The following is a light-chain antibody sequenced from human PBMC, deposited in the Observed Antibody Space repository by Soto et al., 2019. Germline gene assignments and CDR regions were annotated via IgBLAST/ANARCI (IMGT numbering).Light chain of an antibody. Sequence: QSVLTQPASVSGSPGQSVAISCTGTSSDVGAYNYISWYQQHPGKAPKLLLSEVSNRPSGVSDRFSGSKSGNTASLTISGLQAEDEADYYCSSLTTSTRLFGSGTKVTVL. CDR2: EVS. J-gene: IGLJ1*01. V-gene: IGLV2-14*01. CDR1: SSDVGAYNY. CDR3: SSLTTSTRL.